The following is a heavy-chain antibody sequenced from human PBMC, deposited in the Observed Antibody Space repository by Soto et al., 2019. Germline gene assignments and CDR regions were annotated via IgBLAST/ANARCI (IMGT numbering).Heavy chain of an antibody. CDR1: GGSFSGYY. D-gene: IGHD3-10*01. J-gene: IGHJ4*02. V-gene: IGHV4-34*01. Sequence: QVQLQQWGAGLLKPSETLSLTCAVYGGSFSGYYWSWIRQPPGKGLEWIGEINHSGSTNYNPSLKSRVTKSVDTSKNQFSLKLSSVTAADTAVYYCARLPYYYGSGRTPFDYWGQGTLVTVSS. CDR2: INHSGST. CDR3: ARLPYYYGSGRTPFDY.